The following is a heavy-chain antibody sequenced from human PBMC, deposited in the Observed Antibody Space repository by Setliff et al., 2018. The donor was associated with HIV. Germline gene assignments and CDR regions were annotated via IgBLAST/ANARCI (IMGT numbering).Heavy chain of an antibody. V-gene: IGHV1-69*13. CDR2: ITPMFGTA. D-gene: IGHD2-21*01. Sequence: RASVKVSCKASGGSFSNFAINWVRQAPGQGLEWVGGITPMFGTANYAQKFLGRVTITADASTTTAYMDMSSLRSEDTAVYYCARNSAPPYYTDYYMDVWGRGTTVTAP. J-gene: IGHJ6*03. CDR1: GGSFSNFA. CDR3: ARNSAPPYYTDYYMDV.